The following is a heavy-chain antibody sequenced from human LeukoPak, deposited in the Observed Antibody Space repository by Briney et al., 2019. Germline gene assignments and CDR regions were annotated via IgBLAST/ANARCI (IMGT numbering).Heavy chain of an antibody. CDR1: GGSISSGSYY. J-gene: IGHJ4*02. CDR2: IYTSGGT. CDR3: AREGITIFGVVTPYFDY. D-gene: IGHD3-3*01. V-gene: IGHV4-61*02. Sequence: SETLSLTCTVSGGSISSGSYYWSWIRQPAGKGLEWIGRIYTSGGTNYNPSLKSRVTISVDTSKNQFSLKLSSVTAADTAVYYCAREGITIFGVVTPYFDYWGQGTLVTVSS.